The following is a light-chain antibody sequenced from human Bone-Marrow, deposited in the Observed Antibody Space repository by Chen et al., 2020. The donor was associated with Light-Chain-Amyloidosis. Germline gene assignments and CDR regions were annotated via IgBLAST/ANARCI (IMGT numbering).Light chain of an antibody. V-gene: IGKV2-28*01. Sequence: DIAMTQSPPSLPVTPGEPASIACRSSQSLLHSNGYNYLDWYLQKPGQSPQLLIYLGSNRASGVPDRFSGSGSGTDFTLKISGVEAEDVGVYYCMQALQTPFTFGRGTKVDIK. J-gene: IGKJ3*01. CDR1: QSLLHSNGYNY. CDR3: MQALQTPFT. CDR2: LGS.